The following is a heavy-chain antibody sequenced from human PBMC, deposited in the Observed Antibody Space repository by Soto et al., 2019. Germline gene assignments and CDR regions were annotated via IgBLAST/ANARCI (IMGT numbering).Heavy chain of an antibody. J-gene: IGHJ4*02. Sequence: EVHLVESGGGLVKSGGSLRLSCAASGFSFSGYNLSWVRQAPGKGPVRVSFISSSGTYTYFADSVKGRFTISRDNAKNSLYLQMNSLRADDTAMYYCARDVGGSLPSYFDNWGQGTLVTVFS. CDR2: ISSSGTYT. CDR3: ARDVGGSLPSYFDN. D-gene: IGHD1-26*01. V-gene: IGHV3-21*01. CDR1: GFSFSGYN.